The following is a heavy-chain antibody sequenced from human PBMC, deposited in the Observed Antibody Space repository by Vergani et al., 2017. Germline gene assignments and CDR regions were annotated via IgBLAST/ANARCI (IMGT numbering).Heavy chain of an antibody. Sequence: QVQLQESGPGLVKPSQTLCLTCTVSGGSISSGGYYWSWIRQHPGKGLEWIGYIYYSGSTYYNPSLKSRVTISVDTSKNQFSLKLSSVTAADTAVYYCARSHSIXDFWSGYRYDAFDIWGQGTMVTVSS. J-gene: IGHJ3*02. D-gene: IGHD3-3*01. CDR2: IYYSGST. V-gene: IGHV4-31*03. CDR3: ARSHSIXDFWSGYRYDAFDI. CDR1: GGSISSGGYY.